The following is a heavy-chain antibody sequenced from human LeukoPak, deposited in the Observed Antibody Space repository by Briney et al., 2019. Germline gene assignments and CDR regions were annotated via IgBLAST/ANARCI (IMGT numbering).Heavy chain of an antibody. CDR3: AKYSVVVVAATLDY. D-gene: IGHD2-15*01. CDR1: GFTFSSYA. V-gene: IGHV3-23*01. CDR2: ISGSGGST. Sequence: QPGGSLRLSCAASGFTFSSYAMSWVRQAPGKGLEWVSAISGSGGSTYYADSVKGRFTISRDNSKNTLYLQMNSLRAEDTAVYYCAKYSVVVVAATLDYWGQGTLVAVSS. J-gene: IGHJ4*02.